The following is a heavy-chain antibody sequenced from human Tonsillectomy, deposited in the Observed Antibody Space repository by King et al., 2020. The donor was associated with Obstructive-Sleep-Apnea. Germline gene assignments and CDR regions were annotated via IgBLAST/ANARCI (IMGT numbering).Heavy chain of an antibody. J-gene: IGHJ4*02. V-gene: IGHV3-23*04. CDR3: AKPLSSVADY. CDR1: GFTFSTYA. Sequence: VQLVESGGGLVQPGGSLRLSCSASGFTFSTYAMSWVRQAPGKGLEWVSAIIDSGGSTSYAASVTGRLTISRDNSKNTLYLQMNSLRAEETAVYYCAKPLSSVADYWGQGTLVTVSS. D-gene: IGHD3-10*01. CDR2: IIDSGGST.